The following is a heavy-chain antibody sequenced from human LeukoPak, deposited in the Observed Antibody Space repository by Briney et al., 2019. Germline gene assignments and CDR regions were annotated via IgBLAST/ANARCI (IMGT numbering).Heavy chain of an antibody. CDR2: MNPKSGDT. CDR1: GYIFIDYE. J-gene: IGHJ4*02. V-gene: IGHV1-2*02. CDR3: ARDLDKSNWLNDY. Sequence: ASVKVSCKASGYIFIDYEINWVRQASGQGFEWMGWMNPKSGDTGYEQRFQGRVTMTRDTSISTAYMELSSLRSDDTAVYYCARDLDKSNWLNDYWGQGTLVTVSS. D-gene: IGHD3-9*01.